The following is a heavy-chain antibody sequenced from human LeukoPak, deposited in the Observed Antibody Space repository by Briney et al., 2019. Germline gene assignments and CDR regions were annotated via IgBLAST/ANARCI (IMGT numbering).Heavy chain of an antibody. J-gene: IGHJ4*02. CDR2: IRKDGSDI. Sequence: PGGSLRLSCAASGFTFSTYWMSWVRQAPGKGLEWVANIRKDGSDIHYVDSVKGRFTISRDNAKNSLYLEMSSLRGEDTALYYCARDAAVADYYFDYWGQGTLVTVSS. CDR3: ARDAAVADYYFDY. V-gene: IGHV3-7*01. D-gene: IGHD6-19*01. CDR1: GFTFSTYW.